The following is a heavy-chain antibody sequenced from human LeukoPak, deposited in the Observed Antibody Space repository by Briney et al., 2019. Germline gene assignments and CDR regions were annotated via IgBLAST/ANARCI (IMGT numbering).Heavy chain of an antibody. CDR1: GFTFSSHA. CDR2: ISGSGGRT. V-gene: IGHV3-23*01. Sequence: AGGSLRLSCAASGFTFSSHARSWVRQAPGKGLEWVSAISGSGGRTHYADSVKGRFTISRDNSKNTLYLQMNSLRAEDTAVYYCAKDGDSQWLVRTEYYFDYWGQGTLVTVSS. J-gene: IGHJ4*02. CDR3: AKDGDSQWLVRTEYYFDY. D-gene: IGHD6-19*01.